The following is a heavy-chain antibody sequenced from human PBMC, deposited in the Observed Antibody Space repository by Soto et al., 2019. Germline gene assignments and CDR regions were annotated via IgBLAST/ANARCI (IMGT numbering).Heavy chain of an antibody. J-gene: IGHJ4*02. CDR3: ARAFNEGFDWLSQSFDY. Sequence: GGSLRLSCAASGFTFSSYWMSWVRQAPGKGLEWVANIKQDGSEKYYVDSVKGRFTISRDNAKISLYLQMNSLRAEDTSVYYCARAFNEGFDWLSQSFDYWGQGTLVTVSS. D-gene: IGHD3-9*01. CDR2: IKQDGSEK. CDR1: GFTFSSYW. V-gene: IGHV3-7*05.